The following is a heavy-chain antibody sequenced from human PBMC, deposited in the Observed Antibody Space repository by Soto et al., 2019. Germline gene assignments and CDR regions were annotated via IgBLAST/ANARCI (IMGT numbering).Heavy chain of an antibody. J-gene: IGHJ4*02. Sequence: GGSLRLSCAASGFTVNSNYMSWVRQAPGKGLEWVSVIYAGGSTFYADSWKGRFTISRHNSKNTLYLQMNSLTIEDTAVYYCAIFGRFGDPGSGGRGTLVTVSS. CDR1: GFTVNSNY. CDR2: IYAGGST. V-gene: IGHV3-53*04. CDR3: AIFGRFGDPGS. D-gene: IGHD3-10*01.